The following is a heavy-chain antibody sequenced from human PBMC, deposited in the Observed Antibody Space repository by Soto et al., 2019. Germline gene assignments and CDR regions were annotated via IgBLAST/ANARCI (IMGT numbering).Heavy chain of an antibody. V-gene: IGHV1-69*12. CDR1: GGTFSSYA. CDR2: IIPIFGTA. J-gene: IGHJ6*02. D-gene: IGHD1-1*01. Sequence: QVQLVQSGAEVKKPGSSVKVSCKASGGTFSSYAISWVRQAPGQGLEWMGGIIPIFGTANYAQKFQGRVPITADESTSTAYMELSSLRSEDTAVYYCARDVTTGTATYYYYGMDVWGQGTTVTVSS. CDR3: ARDVTTGTATYYYYGMDV.